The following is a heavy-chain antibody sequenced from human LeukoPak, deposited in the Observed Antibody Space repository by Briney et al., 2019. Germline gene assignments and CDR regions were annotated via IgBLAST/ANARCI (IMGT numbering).Heavy chain of an antibody. V-gene: IGHV5-51*01. CDR2: IYPDDSGT. CDR1: GYSFTSYW. Sequence: GESLKISCKGSGYSFTSYWIGWVRQMPGKGLEWMGIIYPDDSGTRYSPSFQGQVTISAGKSISTAYLQWSSLKASDTAMYYYARERSSQGYFDFWGQGTLVTVSS. D-gene: IGHD6-6*01. CDR3: ARERSSQGYFDF. J-gene: IGHJ4*02.